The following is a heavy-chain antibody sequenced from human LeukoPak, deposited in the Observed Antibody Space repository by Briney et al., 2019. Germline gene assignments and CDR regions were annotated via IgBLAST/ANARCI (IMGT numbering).Heavy chain of an antibody. CDR1: GYTFSDYY. CDR3: GRGIQSFDP. Sequence: ASVKVSCKASGYTFSDYYIHWVRQAPGQGLEWMGWINPNSGGTKYAQKFQDRVTMTRDTSMSAAYMEISRLTYDDTAVYYCGRGIQSFDPWGQGTLVTVSS. V-gene: IGHV1-2*02. CDR2: INPNSGGT. J-gene: IGHJ5*02.